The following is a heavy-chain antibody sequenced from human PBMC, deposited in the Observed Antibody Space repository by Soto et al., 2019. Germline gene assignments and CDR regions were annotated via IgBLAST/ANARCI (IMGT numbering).Heavy chain of an antibody. CDR3: ARVNFSSYYYYGMDV. D-gene: IGHD3-3*01. Sequence: LSLTCTVSGGSIISYYWSWIRQPPGKGLEWIGYIYYSGSTNYNPSLKSRVTISVDTSKNQFSLKLSSVTAADTAVYYCARVNFSSYYYYGMDVWGQGTTVTVSS. CDR1: GGSIISYY. J-gene: IGHJ6*02. V-gene: IGHV4-59*01. CDR2: IYYSGST.